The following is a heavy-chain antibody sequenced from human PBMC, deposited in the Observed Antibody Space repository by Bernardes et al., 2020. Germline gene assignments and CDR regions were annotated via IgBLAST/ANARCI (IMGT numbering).Heavy chain of an antibody. CDR2: VYPGDSDT. CDR1: GYSFNNYW. J-gene: IGHJ4*02. CDR3: ARLPHYSDGSGYEGARSLHYLDS. Sequence: GESLKISCKGSGYSFNNYWIAWVRQMPGKGLEWMGAVYPGDSDTKYSRSFQGQVTISADKSISTAYLQWNSLKASDTAMYFCARLPHYSDGSGYEGARSLHYLDSWGQGTLVTASS. D-gene: IGHD3-22*01. V-gene: IGHV5-51*01.